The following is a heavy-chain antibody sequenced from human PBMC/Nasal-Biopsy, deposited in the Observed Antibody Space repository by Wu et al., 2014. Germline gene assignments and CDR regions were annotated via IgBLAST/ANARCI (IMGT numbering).Heavy chain of an antibody. J-gene: IGHJ3*02. CDR2: IHNSAGT. D-gene: IGHD3-3*01. CDR1: GASISSYY. CDR3: ARASYYEDSGHYADDAFDI. Sequence: TLSLTCTVSGASISSYYWSWIRQPPGKGLEWIGYIHNSAGTNYNPSLNGRVTISLDTSKNQFSLSLISVTAADTAVYYCARASYYEDSGHYADDAFDIWGPGTKVTVSS. V-gene: IGHV4-59*01.